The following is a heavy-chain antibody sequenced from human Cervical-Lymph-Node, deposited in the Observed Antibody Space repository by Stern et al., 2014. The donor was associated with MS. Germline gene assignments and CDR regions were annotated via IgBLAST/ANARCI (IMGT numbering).Heavy chain of an antibody. CDR2: IIRPVGTA. J-gene: IGHJ5*02. V-gene: IGHV1-69*06. D-gene: IGHD3-10*01. Sequence: VQLVESGAVVKKPGSSVRVSCKASGDISWLRQAPGPGLEWMGGIIRPVGTAHYTQRFQGRLTITADRSTNTTYMELTSLRSDDTAIYYCARGAGDNWFDPWGQGTLVSVSS. CDR3: ARGAGDNWFDP. CDR1: GD.